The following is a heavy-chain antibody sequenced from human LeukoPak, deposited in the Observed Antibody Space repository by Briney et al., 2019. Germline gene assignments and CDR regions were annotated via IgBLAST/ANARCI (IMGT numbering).Heavy chain of an antibody. V-gene: IGHV3-48*03. D-gene: IGHD3-10*01. Sequence: PGGSLRLSCAASGFTFSSYEMNWVRQAPGKGLEWVSYISSSGSTIYYADSVKGRFTISRDNAKNSLYLQMNSLRAEDTAVYYCVRRMVRGVSTWRQGTLVTVSS. CDR1: GFTFSSYE. CDR3: VRRMVRGVST. J-gene: IGHJ5*02. CDR2: ISSSGSTI.